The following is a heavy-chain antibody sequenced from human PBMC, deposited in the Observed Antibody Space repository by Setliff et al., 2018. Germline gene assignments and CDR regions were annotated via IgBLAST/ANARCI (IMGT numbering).Heavy chain of an antibody. Sequence: PSETLSLTCTVSGGSITSGSFYWSWIRQPAGKKLEWIGRIHASGSPDYNPSFKSRVTISRDTSTNQFSLKLGSVTAADTAVCYCARERYFDWFFEDWGHGTLVTVSS. CDR1: GGSITSGSFY. V-gene: IGHV4-61*02. CDR2: IHASGSP. D-gene: IGHD3-9*01. J-gene: IGHJ4*01. CDR3: ARERYFDWFFED.